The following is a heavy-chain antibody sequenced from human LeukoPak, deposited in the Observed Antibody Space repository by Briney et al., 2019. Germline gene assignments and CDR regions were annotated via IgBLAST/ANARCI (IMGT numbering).Heavy chain of an antibody. CDR2: IYPGDSDT. Sequence: GESLKISCKGSGYSFTSYWIGWVRQMPGKGLEWMGIIYPGDSDTRYSPSFQGQVTISADKSISTAYLQWSSLKASDTAIYYCAKLGYCSGGSCYPIDAFDFWGQGTMVTVAS. V-gene: IGHV5-51*01. CDR1: GYSFTSYW. CDR3: AKLGYCSGGSCYPIDAFDF. D-gene: IGHD2-15*01. J-gene: IGHJ3*01.